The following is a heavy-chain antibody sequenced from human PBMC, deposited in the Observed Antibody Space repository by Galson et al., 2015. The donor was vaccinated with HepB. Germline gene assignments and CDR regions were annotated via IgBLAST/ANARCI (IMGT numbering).Heavy chain of an antibody. V-gene: IGHV3-23*01. CDR1: GFAFSSHA. Sequence: SLRLSCAASGFAFSSHAMSWVRQAPGKGLEWVSAISGNNINKYYADSVKGRFTISRDISKNTLYVQMNSLRAEDTAVYYCAKGYSEVASTLRWFDPWGQGTLVTVSS. D-gene: IGHD2-15*01. CDR2: ISGNNINK. CDR3: AKGYSEVASTLRWFDP. J-gene: IGHJ5*02.